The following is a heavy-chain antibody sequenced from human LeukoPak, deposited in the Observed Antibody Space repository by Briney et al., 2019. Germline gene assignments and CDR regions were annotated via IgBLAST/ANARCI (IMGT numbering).Heavy chain of an antibody. CDR3: ARVRDYYDSSGYFANFDY. J-gene: IGHJ4*02. D-gene: IGHD3-22*01. Sequence: PGGSLRLSGAASGCTFDDYGMSWVRQAPGKGLEWVSGINWNGGSTGYADSVKGRFTISRDNAKNSLYLQMNSLRAEDTALYYCARVRDYYDSSGYFANFDYWGQGTLVTVSS. V-gene: IGHV3-20*04. CDR1: GCTFDDYG. CDR2: INWNGGST.